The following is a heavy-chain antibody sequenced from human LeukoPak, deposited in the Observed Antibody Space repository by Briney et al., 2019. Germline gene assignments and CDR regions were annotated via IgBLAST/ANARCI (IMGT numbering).Heavy chain of an antibody. CDR2: ISGSGGST. D-gene: IGHD4-11*01. V-gene: IGHV3-23*01. CDR3: AKALGTVTTGGLGYYYYYGMDV. J-gene: IGHJ6*02. CDR1: GFTFSSYA. Sequence: GGSLRLSCAASGFTFSSYAMSWVRQAPGKGLEWVSAISGSGGSTYYADSVKGRFTISRDNSKNTLYLQMNSLRAEDTAVYYCAKALGTVTTGGLGYYYYYGMDVWDQGTTVTVSS.